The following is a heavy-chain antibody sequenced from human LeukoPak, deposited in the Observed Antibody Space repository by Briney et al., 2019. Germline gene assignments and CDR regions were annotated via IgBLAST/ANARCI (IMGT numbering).Heavy chain of an antibody. Sequence: SETLSLTCTVSGGSISSYYWSWIRQPPGKGLEWIGYIYYSGSTNYNPSLKSRVTISVDTSKNQFSLKLSSVTAADTAVYYCARDKVHDFWSGHWFDPWGQGTLVTVSS. CDR1: GGSISSYY. J-gene: IGHJ5*02. D-gene: IGHD3-3*01. CDR3: ARDKVHDFWSGHWFDP. V-gene: IGHV4-59*01. CDR2: IYYSGST.